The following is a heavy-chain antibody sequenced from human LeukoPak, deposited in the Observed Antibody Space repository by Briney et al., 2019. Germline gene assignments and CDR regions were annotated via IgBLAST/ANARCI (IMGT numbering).Heavy chain of an antibody. D-gene: IGHD3-16*01. CDR3: ASARGGNYYWDY. CDR2: IYPLNSDT. CDR1: GYSFTNYW. V-gene: IGHV5-51*01. J-gene: IGHJ4*02. Sequence: ESLKISCKGSGYSFTNYWIGWVRQMPVKGLEWMAIIYPLNSDTRYSPSFQGQVTISTDRSISTAYLQWSSLKASDTAMYYCASARGGNYYWDYWGQGTLVTVSS.